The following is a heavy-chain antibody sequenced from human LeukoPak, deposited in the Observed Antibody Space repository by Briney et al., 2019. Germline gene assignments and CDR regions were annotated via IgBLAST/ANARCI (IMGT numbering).Heavy chain of an antibody. V-gene: IGHV3-73*01. Sequence: GGSLRLSCAASRFIFTNFFMSWVRQASGKGLEWVGRIRSKADNYATAYAASVQGRCTISRDDSKSTAYLQLNSLKTEDTAVYYCTQSNYWGQGALVTVSS. J-gene: IGHJ4*02. CDR2: IRSKADNYAT. CDR1: RFIFTNFF. CDR3: TQSNY.